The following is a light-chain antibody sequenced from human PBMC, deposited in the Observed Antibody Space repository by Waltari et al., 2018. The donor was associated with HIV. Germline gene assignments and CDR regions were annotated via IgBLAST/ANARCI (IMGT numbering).Light chain of an antibody. J-gene: IGLJ3*02. CDR1: SSNIGKNF. V-gene: IGLV1-47*01. Sequence: QSGLTQPPSASGTPGQRVTISCSGSSSNIGKNFVYWYQQLPGTAPKLLISRNNQRPYGVPDRFSGSKSGTLASLAISGLRSEDEADYYCAAWDDSLSGRVFGGGTKLTVL. CDR2: RNN. CDR3: AAWDDSLSGRV.